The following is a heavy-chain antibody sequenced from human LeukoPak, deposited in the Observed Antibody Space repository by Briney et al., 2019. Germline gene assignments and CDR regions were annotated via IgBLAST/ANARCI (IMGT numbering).Heavy chain of an antibody. CDR2: ISSSGSTI. CDR1: GFTFGDYY. J-gene: IGHJ6*03. CDR3: ARVQIAPYYYMDV. D-gene: IGHD2-21*01. Sequence: SLSPSCAASGFTFGDYYMSSIRQAPGKGLEWVSYISSSGSTIYYADSVKGRFIISRDNAKNSLYLQMNSLRAEDTAVYYCARVQIAPYYYMDVWGKGTTVTVSS. V-gene: IGHV3-11*01.